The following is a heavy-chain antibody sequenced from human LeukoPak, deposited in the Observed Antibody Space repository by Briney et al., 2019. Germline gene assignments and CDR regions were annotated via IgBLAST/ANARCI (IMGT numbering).Heavy chain of an antibody. D-gene: IGHD6-13*01. CDR2: IIPIFGTA. J-gene: IGHJ4*02. CDR3: ARFGIGSSSWYVCDY. Sequence: SVKLSCKASGGTFSSYAISWVRQAPGQGLEWMGGIIPIFGTANYAQKFQGRVTITADESTSTAYMELSSLRSEDTAVYYCARFGIGSSSWYVCDYWGQGTLVTVSS. CDR1: GGTFSSYA. V-gene: IGHV1-69*13.